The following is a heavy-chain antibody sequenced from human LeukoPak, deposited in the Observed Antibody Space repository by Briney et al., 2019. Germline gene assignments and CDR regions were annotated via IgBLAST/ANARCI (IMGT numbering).Heavy chain of an antibody. D-gene: IGHD1-26*01. CDR1: GFSFSNCW. J-gene: IGHJ4*02. Sequence: GGSLRLSCAASGFSFSNCWVHGVRQVPEKGLVWVSRVNPDGSSITYANSVKGRFASSRDNAKNTLYLQMNRLRVEDTAVYYCAKGGSYGDYWGQGVLVTVSS. V-gene: IGHV3-74*01. CDR3: AKGGSYGDY. CDR2: VNPDGSSI.